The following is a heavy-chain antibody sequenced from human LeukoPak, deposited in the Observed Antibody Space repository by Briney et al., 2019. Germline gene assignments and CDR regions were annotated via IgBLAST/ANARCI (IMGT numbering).Heavy chain of an antibody. CDR1: GDSVSSNSAA. V-gene: IGHV6-1*01. J-gene: IGHJ6*03. CDR3: ARDPSMFGELHYYMDV. D-gene: IGHD3-10*02. Sequence: SQTLSLTCAISGDSVSSNSAAWNWIRQSPSRGLEWLGRTYYRSKWYNDYAVSVKSRITINPDTSKNQFSLQLNSVTPEDTAVYYCARDPSMFGELHYYMDVWGKGTTVTISS. CDR2: TYYRSKWYN.